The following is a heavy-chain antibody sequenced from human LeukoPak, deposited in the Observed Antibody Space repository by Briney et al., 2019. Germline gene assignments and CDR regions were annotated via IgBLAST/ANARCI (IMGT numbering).Heavy chain of an antibody. J-gene: IGHJ5*02. D-gene: IGHD2-21*01. Sequence: GRSLRLSCVASGFTFRSYGMHWVRQAPGKGLEWVAVIWSDGSNKYYADSVKGRFTISRDNSKNTLYLQVNSLRAEDTALYYCARGQGAYYNWFDPWGQGTLVTVSS. CDR1: GFTFRSYG. CDR3: ARGQGAYYNWFDP. V-gene: IGHV3-33*01. CDR2: IWSDGSNK.